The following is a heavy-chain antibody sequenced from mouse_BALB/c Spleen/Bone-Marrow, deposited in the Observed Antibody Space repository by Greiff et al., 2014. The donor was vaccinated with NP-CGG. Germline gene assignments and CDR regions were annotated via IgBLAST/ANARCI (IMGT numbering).Heavy chain of an antibody. Sequence: QVQLQQSGAELVKPGASVKLSCKASGFTFTSYWMHWVKQRPGKGLEWLGEINPSNGRTNYPEKFKSKATLTVDKYSSTAYMQLSSPTSEDSAVYYCARGTFDYWGQGTPLTVSA. V-gene: IGHV1S81*02. CDR3: ARGTFDY. CDR2: INPSNGRT. CDR1: GFTFTSYW. J-gene: IGHJ2*01.